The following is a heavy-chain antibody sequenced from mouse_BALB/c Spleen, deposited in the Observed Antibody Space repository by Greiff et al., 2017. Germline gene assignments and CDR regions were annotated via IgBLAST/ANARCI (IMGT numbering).Heavy chain of an antibody. V-gene: IGHV6-6*02. CDR1: GYTFTNYW. CDR2: IRLKSNNYAT. Sequence: EVMLVESGGGLVQPGGSMKLSCVASGYTFTNYWMNWVRQSPEKGLEWVAEIRLKSNNYATHYAESVKGRFTISRDDSKSSVYLQMNNLRAEDTGIYYCTRGRYDAGYFDYWGQGTTLTVSS. D-gene: IGHD2-14*01. J-gene: IGHJ2*01. CDR3: TRGRYDAGYFDY.